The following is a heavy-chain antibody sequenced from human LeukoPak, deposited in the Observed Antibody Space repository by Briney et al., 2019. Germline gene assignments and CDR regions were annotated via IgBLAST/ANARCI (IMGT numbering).Heavy chain of an antibody. CDR3: VRRRSGDDY. V-gene: IGHV1-18*01. CDR2: ISAYNGNT. J-gene: IGHJ4*02. CDR1: GGTFSSYA. Sequence: ASVKVSCKASGGTFSSYAISWVRQAPGQGLEWMGWISAYNGNTNYAQKLQGRVTMTTDTSTSTAYMELRSLRSDDTAVYYCVRRRSGDDYWGQGTLVTVSS. D-gene: IGHD1-26*01.